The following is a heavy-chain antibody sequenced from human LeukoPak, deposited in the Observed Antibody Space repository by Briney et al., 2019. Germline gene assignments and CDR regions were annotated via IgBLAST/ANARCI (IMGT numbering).Heavy chain of an antibody. CDR2: IYYSGST. J-gene: IGHJ2*01. CDR1: GGSISSYY. CDR3: ARQGGGFWYFDL. V-gene: IGHV4-59*08. D-gene: IGHD6-25*01. Sequence: SETLSLTCTVSGGSISSYYWSWIRQPPGKGLEWIGYIYYSGSTSYNPSLKSRVTISVDTSKNQFSLELSSVTAADTAVYYCARQGGGFWYFDLWGRGTLVTVSS.